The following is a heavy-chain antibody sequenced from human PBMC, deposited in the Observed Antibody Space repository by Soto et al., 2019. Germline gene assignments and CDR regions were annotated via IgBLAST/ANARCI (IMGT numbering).Heavy chain of an antibody. CDR1: GGSISSYY. D-gene: IGHD2-8*01. CDR2: IYYSGST. Sequence: SETLSLTCTVSGGSISSYYWIWFRQPPGKGLEWIGYIYYSGSTNYNPSLKSRVTVSVDTSKNQFSLRLSSVTAADTAVYYCARARVYPPGMDVWGQGTTVTVS. J-gene: IGHJ6*02. CDR3: ARARVYPPGMDV. V-gene: IGHV4-59*01.